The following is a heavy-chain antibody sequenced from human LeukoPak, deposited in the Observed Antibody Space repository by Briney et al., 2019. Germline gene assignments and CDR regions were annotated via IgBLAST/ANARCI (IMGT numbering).Heavy chain of an antibody. Sequence: ASVKVSCKVSGYTLTELSMHWVRQAPGQGLEWMGIINPSGGSTSYAQKFQGRVTMTRDTSTSTVYMELSSLRSEDTAVYYCARGHSVVVPAAIRYWGQGTLVTVSS. D-gene: IGHD2-2*01. V-gene: IGHV1-46*01. CDR1: GYTLTELS. CDR2: INPSGGST. CDR3: ARGHSVVVPAAIRY. J-gene: IGHJ4*02.